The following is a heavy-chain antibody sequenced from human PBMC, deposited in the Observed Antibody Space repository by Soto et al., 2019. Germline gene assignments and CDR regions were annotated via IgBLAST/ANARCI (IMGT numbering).Heavy chain of an antibody. CDR2: INHSGST. CDR3: AGRVVPAAMRGGMDV. V-gene: IGHV4-34*01. Sequence: QVQLQQWGAGLLKPSETLSLTCAVYGGSFSGYYGSWILQPPGKGLEWIGEINHSGSTNYNPSLKGRVTISVDTSKNQFSLKLSSVTAADTAVYYCAGRVVPAAMRGGMDVWGQRTTVTVSS. D-gene: IGHD2-2*01. J-gene: IGHJ6*02. CDR1: GGSFSGYY.